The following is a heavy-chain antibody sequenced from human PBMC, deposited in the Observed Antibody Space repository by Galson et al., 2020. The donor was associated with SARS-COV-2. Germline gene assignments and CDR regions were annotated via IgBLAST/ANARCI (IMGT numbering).Heavy chain of an antibody. D-gene: IGHD5-18*01. J-gene: IGHJ6*02. Sequence: ASETLSLTCTVSGGSISSGDYYWSWIRQPPGKGLEWIGYIYYSGSTYYNPSLKSRVTISVDTSKNQFSLKLSSVTAADTAVYYCARDPATRMDTGMVEPYYYGMDVWGQGTTVTVSS. CDR2: IYYSGST. CDR3: ARDPATRMDTGMVEPYYYGMDV. CDR1: GGSISSGDYY. V-gene: IGHV4-30-4*01.